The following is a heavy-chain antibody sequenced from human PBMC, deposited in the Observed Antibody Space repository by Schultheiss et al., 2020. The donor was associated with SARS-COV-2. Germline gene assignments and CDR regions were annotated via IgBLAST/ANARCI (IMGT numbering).Heavy chain of an antibody. CDR2: ISWNSGSI. J-gene: IGHJ4*02. Sequence: GGSLRLSCAASGFTFDDYAMHWVRQAPGKGLEWVSGISWNSGSIGYADSVKGRFTISRDNAKNSLYLQMNSLRAEDTAVYYCARAEYSSSWYALGYWGQGTLVTVSS. V-gene: IGHV3-9*01. CDR1: GFTFDDYA. CDR3: ARAEYSSSWYALGY. D-gene: IGHD6-13*01.